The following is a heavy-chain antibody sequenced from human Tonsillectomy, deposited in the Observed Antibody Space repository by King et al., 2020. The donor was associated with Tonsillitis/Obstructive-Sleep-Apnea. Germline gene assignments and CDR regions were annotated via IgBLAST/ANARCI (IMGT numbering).Heavy chain of an antibody. CDR1: GYTFISYG. Sequence: VQLVESGSELKKPGASVKVSCKASGYTFISYGMNWVRQAPGQGLEWMGWINTNTGNPTNAQGFTGRFVFSLDTSVSTAYLQISSLKAEDTAVYYCAATGYSGYDLFDYWGQGTLVTVSS. CDR3: AATGYSGYDLFDY. CDR2: INTNTGNP. V-gene: IGHV7-4-1*02. D-gene: IGHD5-12*01. J-gene: IGHJ4*02.